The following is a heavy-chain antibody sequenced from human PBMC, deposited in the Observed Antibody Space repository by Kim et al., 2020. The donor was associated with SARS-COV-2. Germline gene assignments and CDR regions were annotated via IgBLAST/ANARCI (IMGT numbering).Heavy chain of an antibody. J-gene: IGHJ3*02. CDR3: ARDLTSADAFDI. CDR2: IYSGGST. CDR1: GFTVSSNY. Sequence: GGSLRLSCAASGFTVSSNYMSWVRQAPGKGLEWVSVIYSGGSTYYAYSVKGRFTISRDNSKNTLYLQMNSLRAEDTAVYYCARDLTSADAFDIWGQGTMVTVSS. V-gene: IGHV3-53*01.